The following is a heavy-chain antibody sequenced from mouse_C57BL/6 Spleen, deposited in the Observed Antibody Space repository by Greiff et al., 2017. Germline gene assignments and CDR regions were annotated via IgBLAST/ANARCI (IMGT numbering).Heavy chain of an antibody. D-gene: IGHD2-1*01. CDR1: GFTFSSYG. Sequence: EVQLVESGGDLVKPGGSLKLSCAASGFTFSSYGMSWVRQTPDKRLEWVATISSGGSYTYYPDSVKGRFTISRDNAKNTLYLQMSSLKSEDTAMYYGAKRGGNSEAMDYWGQGTSVTVSS. V-gene: IGHV5-6*01. CDR3: AKRGGNSEAMDY. CDR2: ISSGGSYT. J-gene: IGHJ4*01.